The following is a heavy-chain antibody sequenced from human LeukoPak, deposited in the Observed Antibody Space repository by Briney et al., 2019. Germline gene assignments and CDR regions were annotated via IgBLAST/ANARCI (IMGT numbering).Heavy chain of an antibody. CDR2: ISGSGGST. V-gene: IGHV3-23*01. Sequence: PGGSLRLSCAASGFTFSSYATSWVRQAPGEGLEWVSAISGSGGSTYYADSVKGRFTISRDNSKNTLYLQMNSLRAEDTAVYYCAKDVGEVITAVFDYWGQGTLVTVSS. CDR3: AKDVGEVITAVFDY. J-gene: IGHJ4*02. D-gene: IGHD3-22*01. CDR1: GFTFSSYA.